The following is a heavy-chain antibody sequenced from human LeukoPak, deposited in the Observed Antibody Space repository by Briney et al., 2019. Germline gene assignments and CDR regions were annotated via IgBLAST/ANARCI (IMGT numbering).Heavy chain of an antibody. D-gene: IGHD3-22*01. V-gene: IGHV1-46*01. CDR1: GYTFTSYY. CDR2: INPNGGST. Sequence: ASVKVSCKASGYTFTSYYMHWVRQAPGQGLEWMGIINPNGGSTSYAQKFQGRVTMTTDTSTSTAYMELRSLISDDTAVYYCARDTDYYDISGLHYAEYFQHWGQGTLVTVSS. CDR3: ARDTDYYDISGLHYAEYFQH. J-gene: IGHJ1*01.